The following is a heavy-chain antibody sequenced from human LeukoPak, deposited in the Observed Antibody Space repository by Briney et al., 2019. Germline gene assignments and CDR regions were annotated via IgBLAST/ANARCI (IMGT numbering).Heavy chain of an antibody. D-gene: IGHD5-12*01. CDR1: GFTFSSYW. CDR2: IKQDGSEK. V-gene: IGHV3-7*01. Sequence: PGGSLRLSCAASGFTFSSYWMNWVRQAPGKGLEWVANIKQDGSEKYYVESVKGRFTISRDNAKNSLYLQMNSLRAEDTAVYYCARAGSGYDSTSYYFYYMDVWGKGTTVTVSS. J-gene: IGHJ6*03. CDR3: ARAGSGYDSTSYYFYYMDV.